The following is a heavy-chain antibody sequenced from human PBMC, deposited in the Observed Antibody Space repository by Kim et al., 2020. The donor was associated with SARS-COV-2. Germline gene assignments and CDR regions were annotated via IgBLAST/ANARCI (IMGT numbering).Heavy chain of an antibody. CDR2: INHSGST. J-gene: IGHJ5*02. Sequence: SETLSLTCAVYGGSFSGYYWSWIRQPPGKGLEWIGEINHSGSTNYNPSLKSRVTISVDTSKNQFSLKLSSVTAADTAVYYCARGYNWNYVGGNWFDPWGQGTLVTVSS. D-gene: IGHD1-7*01. V-gene: IGHV4-34*01. CDR1: GGSFSGYY. CDR3: ARGYNWNYVGGNWFDP.